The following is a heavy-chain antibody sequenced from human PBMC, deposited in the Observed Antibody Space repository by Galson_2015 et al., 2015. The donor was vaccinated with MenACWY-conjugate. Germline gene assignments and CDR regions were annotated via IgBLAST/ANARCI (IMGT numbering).Heavy chain of an antibody. D-gene: IGHD6-13*01. CDR3: ARAAGSVPP. CDR1: GFTFSSSS. Sequence: SLRLSCAASGFTFSSSSMSWVRQAPGKGLEWVSSISATSATIYYADSVKGRFTISRDNAKNSLYLQMNSLRAEDTAVYYCARAAGSVPPWGLGTLVTVSS. J-gene: IGHJ5*02. V-gene: IGHV3-21*01. CDR2: ISATSATI.